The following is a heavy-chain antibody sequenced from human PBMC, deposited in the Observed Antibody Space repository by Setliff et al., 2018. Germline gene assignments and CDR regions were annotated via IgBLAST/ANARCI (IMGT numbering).Heavy chain of an antibody. CDR1: GFTFSSYA. CDR2: IRSNGGAT. J-gene: IGHJ3*02. V-gene: IGHV3-23*01. Sequence: GGSLRLSCEASGFTFSSYAMNWVRQAPGKGLEWVSGIRSNGGATYYAQSVKGRFTISRDNSKSTLYLELDSLRAEDTAIYYCAKDSTGRDSFDIWGHGTMVTVSS. CDR3: AKDSTGRDSFDI.